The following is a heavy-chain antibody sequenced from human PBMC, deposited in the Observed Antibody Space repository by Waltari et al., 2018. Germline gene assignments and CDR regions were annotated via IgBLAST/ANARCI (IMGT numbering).Heavy chain of an antibody. V-gene: IGHV1-18*01. CDR2: ISGYSGNA. D-gene: IGHD6-19*01. CDR3: ARGGGPRTIVAVTFDY. CDR1: GYSFTNFG. J-gene: IGHJ4*02. Sequence: QVQLVQSGAEVKEPGASVKVSCRASGYSFTNFGINWGRQAPGHGLEWMGWISGYSGNANYEQKLQGRVTMTTDTSTSTAYLELRGLRPDDTAVYYCARGGGPRTIVAVTFDYWGQGTLVTVSS.